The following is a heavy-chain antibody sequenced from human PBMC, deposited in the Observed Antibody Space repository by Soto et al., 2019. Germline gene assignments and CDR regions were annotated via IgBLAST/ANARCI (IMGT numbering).Heavy chain of an antibody. V-gene: IGHV4-31*03. CDR1: GGSISTGGYY. CDR3: ARGSNRGNYFSSWFDP. CDR2: FYYSGST. J-gene: IGHJ5*02. Sequence: SETLSLTCTFSGGSISTGGYYWNWIRQHPGKGLEWIGYFYYSGSTYYSPSLKSRVTMSVDTSKNQFSLNLSFVTAVDTAIYYCARGSNRGNYFSSWFDPWGQGALVTVSS. D-gene: IGHD4-4*01.